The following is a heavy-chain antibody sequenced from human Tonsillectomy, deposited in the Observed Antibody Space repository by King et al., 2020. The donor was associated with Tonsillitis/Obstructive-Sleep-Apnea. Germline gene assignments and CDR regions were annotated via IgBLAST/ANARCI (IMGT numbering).Heavy chain of an antibody. CDR2: VRSKGNNYAT. CDR1: GFNFSGSA. V-gene: IGHV3-73*01. CDR3: LRNSSDGSGC. J-gene: IGHJ4*02. Sequence: VQLVESGGGLVQPGGSLKLSCAASGFNFSGSAMHWVRQASGKGLEWVGRVRSKGNNYATAYAASVKGRFTISRDDSKNTSYLQMNSLKTEVTAVYYCLRNSSDGSGCWGQGALVTVSS. D-gene: IGHD6-6*01.